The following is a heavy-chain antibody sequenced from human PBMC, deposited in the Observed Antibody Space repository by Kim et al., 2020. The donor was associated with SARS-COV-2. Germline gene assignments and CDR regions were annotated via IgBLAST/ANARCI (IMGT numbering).Heavy chain of an antibody. D-gene: IGHD2-15*01. J-gene: IGHJ3*02. CDR1: GFTFSSYG. CDR3: AKVGVAVRSLDAFDI. CDR2: ISYDGSNQ. Sequence: GGSLRLSCAASGFTFSSYGMHWVRQAPGKGLEWVAVISYDGSNQYYADSVKGRFTISRDNSKNTLYLQMKSLRAEDTAVYYCAKVGVAVRSLDAFDIWGQGTMVTVSS. V-gene: IGHV3-30*18.